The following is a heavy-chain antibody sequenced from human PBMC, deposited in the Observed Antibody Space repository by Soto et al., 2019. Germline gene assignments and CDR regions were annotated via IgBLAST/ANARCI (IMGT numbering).Heavy chain of an antibody. Sequence: QVQLQESGPGLVKPSQTLSLTCTVSGGSFTSAGYSWSWIRQRPGKGLEWFGYIYYSGSTHYSPSLESRVTMSVDTSRNQFSLRLSSVTAADTAVYYCASGSRFCGGGGCYSDSGAFDIWGQGTMVTVSS. D-gene: IGHD2-15*01. CDR2: IYYSGST. J-gene: IGHJ3*02. CDR3: ASGSRFCGGGGCYSDSGAFDI. V-gene: IGHV4-31*03. CDR1: GGSFTSAGYS.